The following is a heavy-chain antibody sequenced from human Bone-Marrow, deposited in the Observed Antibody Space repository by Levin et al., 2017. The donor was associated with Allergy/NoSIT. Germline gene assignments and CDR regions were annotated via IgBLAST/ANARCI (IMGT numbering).Heavy chain of an antibody. CDR2: INPASGNS. J-gene: IGHJ4*02. CDR3: VRDLRGDDDF. Sequence: ASVKVSCKASGYTFINSDINWVRQARGQGLEWMGWINPASGNSGNAQKFQGRLTMTTDTSKSTAHMELSSLRSEDTAVYFCVRDLRGDDDFWGQGTLVTVSA. CDR1: GYTFINSD. V-gene: IGHV1-8*01. D-gene: IGHD4-17*01.